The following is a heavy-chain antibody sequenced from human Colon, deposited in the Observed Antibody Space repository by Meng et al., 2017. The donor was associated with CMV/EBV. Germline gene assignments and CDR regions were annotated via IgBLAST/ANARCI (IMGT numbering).Heavy chain of an antibody. D-gene: IGHD6-13*01. V-gene: IGHV1-46*01. CDR2: INPSGGST. Sequence: ASVTVSCKASGYTFTSYYMHWVRQAPGQGLEWMGIINPSGGSTSYAQKFQGRVTMTSDTSTSTVYMELSSLRSEDTAVYYCARGSSQNWFDPWGQGTLVTVSS. CDR1: GYTFTSYY. CDR3: ARGSSQNWFDP. J-gene: IGHJ5*02.